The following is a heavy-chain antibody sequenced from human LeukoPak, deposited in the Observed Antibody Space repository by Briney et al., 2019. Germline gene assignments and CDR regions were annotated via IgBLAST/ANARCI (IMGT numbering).Heavy chain of an antibody. J-gene: IGHJ6*03. CDR2: MNPNSGNT. V-gene: IGHV1-8*03. Sequence: ASVKVSCKASGYTFTSYDINWVRQATGQGLEWMGWMNPNSGNTGYAQKFQGRVTITRNTSISTAYMELSSLRSEDTAVYYCARGIVVVVAAKSLNYYYYYMDVWGKGTTVTVSS. CDR1: GYTFTSYD. CDR3: ARGIVVVVAAKSLNYYYYYMDV. D-gene: IGHD2-15*01.